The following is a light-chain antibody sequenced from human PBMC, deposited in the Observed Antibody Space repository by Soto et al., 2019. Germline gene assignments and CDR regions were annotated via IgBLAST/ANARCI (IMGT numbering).Light chain of an antibody. J-gene: IGKJ1*01. Sequence: DIEMTQSPSSLSASVGDRVTITCRASQSISTYLNCYQKKPGKAPKSLIYGASTLQSGVPSRFSGSGSGTDFTLTISSLQPEDFATYFCHQKYRLPRTFGQGTKVEMK. CDR2: GAS. CDR1: QSISTY. CDR3: HQKYRLPRT. V-gene: IGKV1-39*01.